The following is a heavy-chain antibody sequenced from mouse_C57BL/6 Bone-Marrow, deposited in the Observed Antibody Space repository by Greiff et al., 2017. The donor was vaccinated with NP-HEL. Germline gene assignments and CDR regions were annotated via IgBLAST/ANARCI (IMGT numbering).Heavy chain of an antibody. D-gene: IGHD2-4*01. CDR3: ARNDYSYYFDY. J-gene: IGHJ2*01. CDR2: IWSGGST. Sequence: VKLMESGPGLVQPSQSLSITCTVSGFSLTSYGVHWVRQSPGKGLEWLGVIWSGGSTDYNAAFISRLIISKDKSKSQVFFKMNSLQADDTAIYYCARNDYSYYFDYWGQGTTLTVSS. V-gene: IGHV2-2*01. CDR1: GFSLTSYG.